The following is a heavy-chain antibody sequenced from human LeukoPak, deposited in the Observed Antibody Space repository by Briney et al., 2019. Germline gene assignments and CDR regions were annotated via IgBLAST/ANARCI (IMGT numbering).Heavy chain of an antibody. CDR3: ANGPHYNILTGFYKVRSHLDF. J-gene: IGHJ4*02. Sequence: GGSLRLSCAASGFTFSSYAMYWVRQAPGKGLEWVAVISYDGSDKFYADSVRGRFTISRDNPKNTLHLQMNSLRAEDTAVYYCANGPHYNILTGFYKVRSHLDFWGQGTLVTGSS. V-gene: IGHV3-30*04. CDR1: GFTFSSYA. D-gene: IGHD3-9*01. CDR2: ISYDGSDK.